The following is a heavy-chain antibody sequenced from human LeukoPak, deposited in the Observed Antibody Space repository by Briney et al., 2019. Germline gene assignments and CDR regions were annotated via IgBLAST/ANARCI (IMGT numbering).Heavy chain of an antibody. Sequence: GGSLRLSCAASGFSLSSYVMSWVRQAPGKGLEWVSAVSGSGGSTYPADSVKGRFTISRDNSKNMVYLQTSSLRAEDTAVYYCARAGSWSSRPYFDYWGQGILVSVSS. CDR2: VSGSGGST. J-gene: IGHJ4*02. CDR1: GFSLSSYV. D-gene: IGHD1-26*01. V-gene: IGHV3-23*01. CDR3: ARAGSWSSRPYFDY.